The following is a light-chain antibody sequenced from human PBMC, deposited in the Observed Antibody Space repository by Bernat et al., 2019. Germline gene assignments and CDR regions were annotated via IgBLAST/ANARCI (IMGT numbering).Light chain of an antibody. V-gene: IGLV6-57*04. CDR1: RGRFAANF. CDR2: EDD. Sequence: KFLLRPPPSVSESPGKTLTISCPRRRGRFAANFVQWYQQRPGSAPTPVIYEDDQRPSGVPDRFSGSIDASSNSASLTIAGLRAEDEAVYYCQSYDFDNQMVFGGGTTLTVL. J-gene: IGLJ2*01. CDR3: QSYDFDNQMV.